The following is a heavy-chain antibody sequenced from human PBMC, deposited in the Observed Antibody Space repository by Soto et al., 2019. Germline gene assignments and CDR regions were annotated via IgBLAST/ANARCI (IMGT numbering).Heavy chain of an antibody. V-gene: IGHV3-30*18. CDR2: ISYDGSNK. Sequence: GGSLRLSCAASGFTFSSYGMHWVRQAPGKGLEWVAVISYDGSNKYYADSVKGRFTISRDNSKNTLYLQMNSLRAEDTAVYYCAKDSDHYYGSGSPRRYFDYWGQGTLVTVSS. CDR1: GFTFSSYG. CDR3: AKDSDHYYGSGSPRRYFDY. D-gene: IGHD3-10*01. J-gene: IGHJ4*02.